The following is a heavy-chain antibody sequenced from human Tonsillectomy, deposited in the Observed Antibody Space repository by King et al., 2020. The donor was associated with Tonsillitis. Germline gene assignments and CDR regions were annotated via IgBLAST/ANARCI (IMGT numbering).Heavy chain of an antibody. V-gene: IGHV3-9*01. CDR1: GFTFDDYA. CDR3: AKDHRFLEWLLRGSYFDY. D-gene: IGHD3-3*01. Sequence: VKLVESGGGLVQPGRSLRLSCAASGFTFDDYAMHWVRQAPGKGLEWVSGISWNSGSIGYADSVKGRFTISRDNAKNSLYLQMNSLRAEDTALYYCAKDHRFLEWLLRGSYFDYWGQGTLVTVSS. CDR2: ISWNSGSI. J-gene: IGHJ4*02.